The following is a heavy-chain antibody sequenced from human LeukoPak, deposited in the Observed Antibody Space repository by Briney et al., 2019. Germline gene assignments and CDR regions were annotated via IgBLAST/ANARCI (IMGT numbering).Heavy chain of an antibody. Sequence: GGSLRLSCAASGFTFSDHYMDWVRQAPGKGLEWVGRTRNKANSYTTEYAASVKGGFTISRDDSKNSLYLQMNSLKTEDTAVYYCAISSYDFWSGYSDYWGQGTLVTVSS. V-gene: IGHV3-72*01. CDR2: TRNKANSYTT. J-gene: IGHJ4*02. CDR1: GFTFSDHY. D-gene: IGHD3-3*01. CDR3: AISSYDFWSGYSDY.